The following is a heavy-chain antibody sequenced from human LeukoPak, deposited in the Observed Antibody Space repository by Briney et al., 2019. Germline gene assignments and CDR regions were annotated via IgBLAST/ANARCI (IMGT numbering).Heavy chain of an antibody. J-gene: IGHJ4*02. Sequence: GGSLRLSCAASGFTFNTYWMHWVRQGPGKGLVWVSRIYSDGSRTTYADSVRGRFTISGDNAKNSLYLQMNSLRAEDTAVYYCVRDQVGANPDYWGQGTLVTVSS. CDR3: VRDQVGANPDY. CDR2: IYSDGSRT. D-gene: IGHD1-26*01. CDR1: GFTFNTYW. V-gene: IGHV3-74*01.